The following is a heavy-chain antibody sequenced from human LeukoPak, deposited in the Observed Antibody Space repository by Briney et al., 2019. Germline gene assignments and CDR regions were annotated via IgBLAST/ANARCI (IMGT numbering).Heavy chain of an antibody. J-gene: IGHJ4*02. V-gene: IGHV3-15*01. Sequence: GGTLRLSCAASGFTFSNAWMSWVRQAPGKGLEWVGRIKSKTDGGTTDYAAPVKGRFTISRDDSKNTLYLQMNSLKTEDTVVYYCTTAGYDSSGSFDYWGQGTLVTVSS. CDR2: IKSKTDGGTT. D-gene: IGHD3-22*01. CDR1: GFTFSNAW. CDR3: TTAGYDSSGSFDY.